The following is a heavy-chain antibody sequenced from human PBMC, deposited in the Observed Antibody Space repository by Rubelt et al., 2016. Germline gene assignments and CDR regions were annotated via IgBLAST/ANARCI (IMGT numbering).Heavy chain of an antibody. Sequence: VGWIRQPPGKALEWLGLIFWDGEERYSPSLKRRLTITKDASKNQVVLTMTNMGPVDTATYFCANAPYCGGDCYEYWGPEIPVTVST. D-gene: IGHD2-21*01. CDR3: ANAPYCGGDCYEY. J-gene: IGHJ4*02. CDR2: IFWDGEE. V-gene: IGHV2-5*02.